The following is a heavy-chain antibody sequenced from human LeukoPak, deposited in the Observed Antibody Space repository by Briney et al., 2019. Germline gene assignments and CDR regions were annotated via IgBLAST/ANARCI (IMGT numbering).Heavy chain of an antibody. V-gene: IGHV1-2*02. J-gene: IGHJ4*02. CDR3: ARDSRIVGARLLYYFDY. D-gene: IGHD1-26*01. Sequence: ASVKVSCKASGYTFTDYYIHWVRQAPGQGLEWMGWINPNRGTTNYAQKFQGRITMTRDTSISTAYMELNRLTSDDTAVYYCARDSRIVGARLLYYFDYWGQGTLVTVSS. CDR1: GYTFTDYY. CDR2: INPNRGTT.